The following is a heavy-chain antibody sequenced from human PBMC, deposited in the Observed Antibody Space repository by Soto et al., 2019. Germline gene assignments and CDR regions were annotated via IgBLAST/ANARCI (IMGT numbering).Heavy chain of an antibody. D-gene: IGHD3-10*01. CDR2: ISSSGSTI. Sequence: GGSLRLSCAASGFTFSDYYMSWIRQAPGKGLEWVSYISSSGSTIYYADSVKGRFTISRDNAKNSLYLQMNSLRAEDTAVYYCARVSRDGSGRYYKRYRMDVWGQGTTVTVSS. CDR1: GFTFSDYY. V-gene: IGHV3-11*01. J-gene: IGHJ6*02. CDR3: ARVSRDGSGRYYKRYRMDV.